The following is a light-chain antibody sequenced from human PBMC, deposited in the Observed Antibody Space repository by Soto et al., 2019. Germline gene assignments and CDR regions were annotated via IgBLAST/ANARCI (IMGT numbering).Light chain of an antibody. CDR3: LQDDNYPLT. Sequence: AIQMTQSPSSLSASVGDRVTITCRASQGIRNDLGWYQQKPGKAPKLLIYAASTLQSGVPSRFSGSGSGTDVTLTISRLQPEEFATYYCLQDDNYPLTFGGGTKVEIK. CDR2: AAS. V-gene: IGKV1-6*01. CDR1: QGIRND. J-gene: IGKJ4*01.